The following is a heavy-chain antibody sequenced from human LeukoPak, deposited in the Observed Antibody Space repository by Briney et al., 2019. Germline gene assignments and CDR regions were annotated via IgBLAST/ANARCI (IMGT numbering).Heavy chain of an antibody. J-gene: IGHJ4*02. V-gene: IGHV6-1*01. CDR2: TYYRSKWYN. CDR3: ARDRMRWLQSRSYYFDY. D-gene: IGHD5-24*01. CDR1: GDSVSSNSAA. Sequence: SQTLSLTFAISGDSVSSNSAAWNWIRQSPSRGLEWLGRTYYRSKWYNDYAVSVKSRITINPDTSKNQFSLQLNSVTPEDTAVYYCARDRMRWLQSRSYYFDYWGQGTLVTVSS.